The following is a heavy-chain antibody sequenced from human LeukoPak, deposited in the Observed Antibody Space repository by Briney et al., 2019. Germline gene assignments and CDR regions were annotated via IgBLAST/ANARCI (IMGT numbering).Heavy chain of an antibody. CDR2: INHSGST. D-gene: IGHD6-13*01. CDR1: GGSFSGYY. Sequence: SETLSLTCAVYGGSFSGYYWSWIRQPPGKGLEWIGEINHSGSTNYNPSLKSRVTISVDTSKNQFSLKLSSVTAADTAVYHCARTKGRRAAAGWFDPWGQGTLVTVSS. CDR3: ARTKGRRAAAGWFDP. V-gene: IGHV4-34*01. J-gene: IGHJ5*02.